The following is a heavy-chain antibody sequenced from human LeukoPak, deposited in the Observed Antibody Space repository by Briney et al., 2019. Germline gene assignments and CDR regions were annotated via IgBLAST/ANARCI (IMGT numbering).Heavy chain of an antibody. CDR3: ARDQNDFWSGYYNF. Sequence: SETLSLTCTVSGGSISSSSYYWGWLRQPPGKGLEWIGSIYYSGSTYYNPSLKSRVTISVDTSKNQFSLKLSSVTAADTAVYYCARDQNDFWSGYYNFWGQGTLVTVSS. CDR1: GGSISSSSYY. J-gene: IGHJ4*02. D-gene: IGHD3-3*01. V-gene: IGHV4-39*07. CDR2: IYYSGST.